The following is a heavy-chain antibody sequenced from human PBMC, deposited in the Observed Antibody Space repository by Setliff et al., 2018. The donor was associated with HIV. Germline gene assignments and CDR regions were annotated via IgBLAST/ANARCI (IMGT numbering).Heavy chain of an antibody. Sequence: PGGSLRLSCAASGFRFRSYWMSWVRQAPGKGLESVANVKQDGTETLYVDSVKGRFTISRDNANNLVYLQMNSLRVEETAVYFCARWGSGSYERVFDYWGQGMLVTVSS. J-gene: IGHJ4*02. V-gene: IGHV3-7*01. D-gene: IGHD1-26*01. CDR2: VKQDGTET. CDR1: GFRFRSYW. CDR3: ARWGSGSYERVFDY.